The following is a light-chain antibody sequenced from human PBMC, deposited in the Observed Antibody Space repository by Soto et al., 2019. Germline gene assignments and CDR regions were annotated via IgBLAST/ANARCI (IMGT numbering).Light chain of an antibody. Sequence: IVLTQSPATLSLSPGERATLSCRASQSVSRYLAWYQQKPGQAPRLLISDASNRATGIPARFSGSGSGTDFTLPISSLEPEDFAVYYCQQLSNWPPYTFGQGTKPEIK. CDR3: QQLSNWPPYT. CDR1: QSVSRY. J-gene: IGKJ2*01. CDR2: DAS. V-gene: IGKV3-11*01.